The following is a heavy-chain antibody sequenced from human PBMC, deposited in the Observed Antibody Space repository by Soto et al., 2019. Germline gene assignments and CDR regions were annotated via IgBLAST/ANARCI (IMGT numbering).Heavy chain of an antibody. J-gene: IGHJ4*02. Sequence: QVQLVESGGGVVQPGRSLRLSCAASGFTFSSYAMHWVRQAPGKGLEWVAVISYDGSNKYYADSVKGRFTISRDNSKNTLYLQMNSLRAEDTAVYYCAREPGSGAGLDYWGQGTLVTVSS. V-gene: IGHV3-30-3*01. CDR3: AREPGSGAGLDY. D-gene: IGHD6-19*01. CDR2: ISYDGSNK. CDR1: GFTFSSYA.